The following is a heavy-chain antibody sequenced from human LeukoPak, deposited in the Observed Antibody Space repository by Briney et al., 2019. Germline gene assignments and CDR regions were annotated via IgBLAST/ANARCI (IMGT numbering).Heavy chain of an antibody. D-gene: IGHD2-15*01. CDR3: AREVVAATSWFDP. J-gene: IGHJ5*02. Sequence: SQTLSLTCAVSGGSISSGGYSWSWIRQPPGKGLEWIGYIYHSGSTYYNPSLKSRVTISVDRSKNQLSLKLSSVTAADTAVYYCAREVVAATSWFDPWGQGTLVTVSS. CDR2: IYHSGST. CDR1: GGSISSGGYS. V-gene: IGHV4-30-2*01.